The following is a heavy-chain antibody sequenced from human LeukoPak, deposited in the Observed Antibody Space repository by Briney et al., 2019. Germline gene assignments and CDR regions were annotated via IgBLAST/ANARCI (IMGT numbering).Heavy chain of an antibody. J-gene: IGHJ4*02. CDR3: ARVPTSGSWYVGYYFDY. Sequence: GGSLRLSCAASGFTFSLYDMSWVRQAPGKGLECVSAIDRGVGSTYYADSVKGRFIISRDNSKNSLYLQMNSLRAEDTAVYYCARVPTSGSWYVGYYFDYWGQGTLVTVSS. V-gene: IGHV3-23*01. CDR1: GFTFSLYD. D-gene: IGHD6-13*01. CDR2: IDRGVGST.